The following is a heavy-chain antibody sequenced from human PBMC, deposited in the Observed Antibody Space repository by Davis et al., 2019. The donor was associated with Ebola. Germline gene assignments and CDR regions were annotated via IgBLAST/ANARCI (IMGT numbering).Heavy chain of an antibody. J-gene: IGHJ4*02. CDR1: GLTFSGFA. Sequence: GGSLRLSCAASGLTFSGFAMYWVRQAPGRGLEWVAAISGSGMTTYYADSVKGRFSISRDNSKNTLYLQMDSLGAEDTAVYYCARGPGSRESIYRCDFWGQGTLVTVSS. D-gene: IGHD3-10*01. CDR2: ISGSGMTT. V-gene: IGHV3-23*01. CDR3: ARGPGSRESIYRCDF.